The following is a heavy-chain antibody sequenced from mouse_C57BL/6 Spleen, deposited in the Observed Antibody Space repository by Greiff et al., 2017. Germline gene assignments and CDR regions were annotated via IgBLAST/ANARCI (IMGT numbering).Heavy chain of an antibody. D-gene: IGHD1-1*01. CDR1: GFNIKDYY. CDR2: IDPEDGET. Sequence: VHVKQSGAELVKPGASVKLSCTASGFNIKDYYMHWVKQRTEQGLEWIGRIDPEDGETKYAPKFQGKATITAETASNTAYLQLSRLTSEDTAVYYVARPFITTAVEDRGTGTTVTVSS. CDR3: ARPFITTAVED. J-gene: IGHJ1*03. V-gene: IGHV14-2*01.